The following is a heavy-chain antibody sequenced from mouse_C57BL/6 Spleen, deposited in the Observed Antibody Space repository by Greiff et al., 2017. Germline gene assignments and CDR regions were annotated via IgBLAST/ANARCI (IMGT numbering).Heavy chain of an antibody. CDR1: GYTFTSYG. J-gene: IGHJ4*01. D-gene: IGHD2-2*01. CDR3: AIFYGYDGGYYAMDY. CDR2: IYPRSGNT. V-gene: IGHV1-81*01. Sequence: QVQLQQSGAELARPGASVKLSCKASGYTFTSYGISWVKQRTGQGLEWIGEIYPRSGNTYYNEKFKGKATLTADKSSSTAYMELRSLTSEDSAVYFCAIFYGYDGGYYAMDYWGQGTSVTVSS.